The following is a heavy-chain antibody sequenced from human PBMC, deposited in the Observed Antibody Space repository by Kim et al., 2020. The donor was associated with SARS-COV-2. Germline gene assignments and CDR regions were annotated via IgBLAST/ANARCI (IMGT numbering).Heavy chain of an antibody. V-gene: IGHV4-4*02. J-gene: IGHJ3*02. CDR2: IYHSGST. CDR3: ARNYYDSSADAFDI. D-gene: IGHD3-22*01. Sequence: SETLSLTCAVSGGSISSSNWWSWVRQPPGKGLEWIGEIYHSGSTNYNLSLKSRVTISVDKSKNQFSLKLSSVTAADTAVYYCARNYYDSSADAFDIWGQGTMVTVSS. CDR1: GGSISSSNW.